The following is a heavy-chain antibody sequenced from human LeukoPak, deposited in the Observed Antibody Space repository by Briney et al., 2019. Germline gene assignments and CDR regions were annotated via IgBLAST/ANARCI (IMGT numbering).Heavy chain of an antibody. Sequence: QPGGSLRLSCVGSGFTFRSHAMSWVRQAPEKGLEFVSGIYENGGTTYYADSVKGRFSISRDNSKNTLYLQMDSLRGEDTAVYYCEKDLLVRSRSTVTTGAFDIWGQGTMVSVSS. CDR1: GFTFRSHA. D-gene: IGHD4-17*01. J-gene: IGHJ3*02. V-gene: IGHV3-23*01. CDR2: IYENGGTT. CDR3: EKDLLVRSRSTVTTGAFDI.